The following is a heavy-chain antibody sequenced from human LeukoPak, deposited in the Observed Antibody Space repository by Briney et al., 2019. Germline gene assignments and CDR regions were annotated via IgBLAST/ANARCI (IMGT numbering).Heavy chain of an antibody. V-gene: IGHV1-69*13. D-gene: IGHD6-6*01. J-gene: IGHJ4*02. CDR1: GGTFSSYA. CDR2: IIPIFGTA. CDR3: ARDRREYSSSSTRDLYYFDY. Sequence: SVKISCKASGGTFSSYAISWVRQAAGQGLEWMGGIIPIFGTANYAQKFQGRVTITADESTSTAYMELSSLRSEDTAVYYCARDRREYSSSSTRDLYYFDYWGQGTLVTVSS.